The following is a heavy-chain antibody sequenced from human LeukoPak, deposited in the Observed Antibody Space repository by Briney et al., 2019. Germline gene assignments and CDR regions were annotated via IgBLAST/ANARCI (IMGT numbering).Heavy chain of an antibody. CDR1: GFTFSSYS. Sequence: GGSLRLSYAASGFTFSSYSMNWVRQAPGKGLEWVSSISSSSSYIYYADSVKGRFTISRDNAKNSLYLQMNSLRAEDTAVYYCAREGYSYAYYFDYWGQGTLVTVSS. CDR2: ISSSSSYI. CDR3: AREGYSYAYYFDY. D-gene: IGHD5-18*01. J-gene: IGHJ4*02. V-gene: IGHV3-21*01.